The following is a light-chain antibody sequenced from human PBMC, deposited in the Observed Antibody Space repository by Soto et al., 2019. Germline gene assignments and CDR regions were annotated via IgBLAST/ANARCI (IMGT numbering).Light chain of an antibody. CDR3: LQTYQSPPT. J-gene: IGKJ2*01. V-gene: IGKV1-39*01. CDR1: QSVANF. CDR2: VSS. Sequence: DVQMTQSPSSLSAFVGDRVTITCRASQSVANFLNWYQQKPGKAPEVLIYVSSNLRRGVPSRFSGSGSETDFTLTIDSLQPEDFATYHCLQTYQSPPTFGQGTKVDIK.